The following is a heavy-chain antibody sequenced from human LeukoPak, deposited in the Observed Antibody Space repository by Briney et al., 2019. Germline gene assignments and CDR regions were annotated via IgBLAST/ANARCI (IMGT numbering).Heavy chain of an antibody. CDR3: ARGYYDNSGYYSLPEY. J-gene: IGHJ4*02. V-gene: IGHV4-59*01. D-gene: IGHD3-22*01. CDR2: FSYSGKT. Sequence: PSETLSLTCTVSGGSIRIYYWSWIRQPPEKGLEWIGYFSYSGKTYYNPSLKSRLTISVDTSKNQFSLKLSSVTAADTAVYYCARGYYDNSGYYSLPEYWGQGTLVTVSS. CDR1: GGSIRIYY.